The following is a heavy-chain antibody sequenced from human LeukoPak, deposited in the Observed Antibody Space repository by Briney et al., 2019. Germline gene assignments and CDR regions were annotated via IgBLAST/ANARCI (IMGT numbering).Heavy chain of an antibody. Sequence: PSETLSLTCTVSGYSISSGYYWGWIRQPPGKGLEWIGSIYHSGSTYYNPSLKSRVTISVDTSKNQFSLKLSSVTAADMAVYYCAREGDIVVVVAARDAFDIWGQGTMVTVSS. CDR3: AREGDIVVVVAARDAFDI. J-gene: IGHJ3*02. D-gene: IGHD2-15*01. V-gene: IGHV4-38-2*02. CDR2: IYHSGST. CDR1: GYSISSGYY.